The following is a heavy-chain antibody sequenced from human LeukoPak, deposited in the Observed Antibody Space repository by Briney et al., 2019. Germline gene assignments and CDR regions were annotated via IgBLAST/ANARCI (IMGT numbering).Heavy chain of an antibody. CDR3: ARGMVVGGFTFDI. V-gene: IGHV1-69*05. Sequence: ASVKVSCKASGGTFSSYAISWVRQAPGQGLEWMGGIIPIFGTANYAQKFQGRVTITTDESTSTAYMELSSLRSEGTAVYYCARGMVVGGFTFDIWGQGTMVTVSS. D-gene: IGHD3-22*01. J-gene: IGHJ3*02. CDR2: IIPIFGTA. CDR1: GGTFSSYA.